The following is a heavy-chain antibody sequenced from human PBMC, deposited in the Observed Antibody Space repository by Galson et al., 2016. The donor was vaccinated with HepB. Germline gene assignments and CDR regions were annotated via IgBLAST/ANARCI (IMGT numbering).Heavy chain of an antibody. V-gene: IGHV3-30*04. CDR2: ISFDGSNK. J-gene: IGHJ2*01. CDR1: GFTLSGHA. Sequence: SLRLSCAASGFTLSGHAMHWVRQAPGKGLEWVAVISFDGSNKHYADSVKGRFTISRVNSMNTVYLQMNSLRGDDTAVYYCARARFRDWYFDLWGRGTLVTVSS. CDR3: ARARFRDWYFDL.